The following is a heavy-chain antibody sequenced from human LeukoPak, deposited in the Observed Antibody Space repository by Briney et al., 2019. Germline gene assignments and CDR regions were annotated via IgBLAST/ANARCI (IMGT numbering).Heavy chain of an antibody. Sequence: GGSLRLSCAASGFTFSSYWMNWVRQAPGKGLEWVANVKQDGSEKYYVDSVKGRFTISRDNAKNSLYLQMNSLRVEDTAVYYCARDLAAGTGNWLDPWGQGTLVTVSS. CDR3: ARDLAAGTGNWLDP. V-gene: IGHV3-7*01. CDR1: GFTFSSYW. J-gene: IGHJ5*02. D-gene: IGHD6-13*01. CDR2: VKQDGSEK.